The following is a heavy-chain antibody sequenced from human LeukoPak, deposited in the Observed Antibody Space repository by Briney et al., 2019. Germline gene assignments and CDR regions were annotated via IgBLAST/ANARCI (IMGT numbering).Heavy chain of an antibody. CDR2: ISSSSSYI. CDR1: GFTFSSYS. J-gene: IGHJ5*02. V-gene: IGHV3-21*04. Sequence: PGGSLRLSCAASGFTFSSYSMNWVRQAPGKGLEWVSSISSSSSYIYYADSVKGRFTISRDNAKNSLYLQMNSLRAEDTALYYCAKDIGSSGWYNWFDPWGQGTLVTVSS. CDR3: AKDIGSSGWYNWFDP. D-gene: IGHD6-19*01.